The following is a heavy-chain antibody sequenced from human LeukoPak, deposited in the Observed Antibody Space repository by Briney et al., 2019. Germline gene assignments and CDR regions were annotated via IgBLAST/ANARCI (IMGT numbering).Heavy chain of an antibody. D-gene: IGHD1-14*01. Sequence: SVKVSCKASGGTFSSYAISWVRQAPGQGLEWMGGIIPIFGTANYAQKFQGRVTITADESTSTAYMELSSLRSEDTAVYYCASQTQNRNLEDAFDIWGQGTMVTVSS. CDR1: GGTFSSYA. CDR3: ASQTQNRNLEDAFDI. V-gene: IGHV1-69*13. CDR2: IIPIFGTA. J-gene: IGHJ3*02.